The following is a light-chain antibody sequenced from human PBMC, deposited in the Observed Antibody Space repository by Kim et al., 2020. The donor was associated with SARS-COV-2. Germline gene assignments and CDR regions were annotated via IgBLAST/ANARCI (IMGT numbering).Light chain of an antibody. Sequence: VSPGQTASITCSGDKLGDKYACWYQQKPGQSPVLVIYQDSKRPSGIPERFYGSNSGNTATLTISGTQAMDEADYYCQAWDSSTAVFGGGTKLTVL. CDR3: QAWDSSTAV. V-gene: IGLV3-1*01. CDR2: QDS. J-gene: IGLJ2*01. CDR1: KLGDKY.